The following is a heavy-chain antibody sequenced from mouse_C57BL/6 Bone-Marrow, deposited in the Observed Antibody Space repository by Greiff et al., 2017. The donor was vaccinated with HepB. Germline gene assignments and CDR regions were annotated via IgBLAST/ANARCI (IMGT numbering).Heavy chain of an antibody. Sequence: VQGVESGAELVRPGTSVKVSCKASGYAFTNYLIEWVKQRPGQGLEWIGVINPGSGGTNYNEKFKGKATLTADKSSSTAYMQLSSLTSEDSAVYFCAREDGNYLPWFAYWGQGTLVTVSA. D-gene: IGHD2-1*01. V-gene: IGHV1-54*01. J-gene: IGHJ3*01. CDR3: AREDGNYLPWFAY. CDR2: INPGSGGT. CDR1: GYAFTNYL.